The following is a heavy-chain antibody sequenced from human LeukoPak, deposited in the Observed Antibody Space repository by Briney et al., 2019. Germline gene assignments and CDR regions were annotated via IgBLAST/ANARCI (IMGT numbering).Heavy chain of an antibody. J-gene: IGHJ4*02. CDR1: GGSFSGYY. D-gene: IGHD6-19*01. CDR3: ARNDGSGWYRFDY. V-gene: IGHV4-59*08. CDR2: IYYSGST. Sequence: SETLSLTCAVYGGSFSGYYWNWIRQPPGRGLEWIGYIYYSGSTNYNPSLKSRVTISVDTSKNQFSLKLSSVTAADTAVYYCARNDGSGWYRFDYWGQGTLVTVSS.